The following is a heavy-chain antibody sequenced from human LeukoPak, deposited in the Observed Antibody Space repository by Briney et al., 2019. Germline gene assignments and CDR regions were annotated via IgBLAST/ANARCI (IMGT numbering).Heavy chain of an antibody. J-gene: IGHJ6*02. D-gene: IGHD5-18*01. V-gene: IGHV4-34*01. CDR2: INHSGST. Sequence: PSETLSLTCAVYGGSFSGYYWSWIRQPPGKGLEWIGEINHSGSTNYNPSLKSRVTISVDTSKNQFSLKLSSVTAADTAVYYCAGPSGYSYGHSQYYGMDVWGQGTTVTVSS. CDR3: AGPSGYSYGHSQYYGMDV. CDR1: GGSFSGYY.